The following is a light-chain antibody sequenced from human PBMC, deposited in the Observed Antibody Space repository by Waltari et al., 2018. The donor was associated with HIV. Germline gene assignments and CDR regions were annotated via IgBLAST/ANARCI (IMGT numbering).Light chain of an antibody. CDR3: QSYDSNLSGL. J-gene: IGLJ2*01. CDR1: SPPIGADYD. CDR2: GNR. V-gene: IGLV1-40*01. Sequence: QSELTPPPSVSPAPGQRVPISCTCTSPPIGADYDVPLYHKIPGSTHKVGIYGNRNRPSGVPDRFSGSKSGSSASLVITGLQSEDEADYYCQSYDSNLSGLFGGGTKVTVL.